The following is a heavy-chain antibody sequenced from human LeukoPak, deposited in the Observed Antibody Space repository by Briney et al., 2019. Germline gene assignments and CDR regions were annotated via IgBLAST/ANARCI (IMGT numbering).Heavy chain of an antibody. CDR1: GYTFTSYG. V-gene: IGHV1-2*02. J-gene: IGHJ4*02. D-gene: IGHD3-22*01. Sequence: GASVKVSCKASGYTFTSYGINWVRQAPGQGLEWMGWINPNSGDTNYAQKFQGRVTMTRDTSISTAYMELSRLRSDDTAVYYCARGALGYYYDSSGPNFDYWGQGTLVTVSS. CDR2: INPNSGDT. CDR3: ARGALGYYYDSSGPNFDY.